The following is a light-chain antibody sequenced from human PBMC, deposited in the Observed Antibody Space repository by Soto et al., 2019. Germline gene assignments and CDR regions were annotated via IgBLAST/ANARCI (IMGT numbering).Light chain of an antibody. CDR1: SSDVGGYNY. CDR2: EVT. V-gene: IGLV2-8*01. J-gene: IGLJ2*01. CDR3: SSFAGGGNPVL. Sequence: QSALTQPPSASGSLGQSVTISCTGTSSDVGGYNYASWHQHHPGKAPKVMIYEVTRRPPGVPDRFSGSKSGNTASLTVSGLQAEDEADYYCSSFAGGGNPVLLGGGTKLTVL.